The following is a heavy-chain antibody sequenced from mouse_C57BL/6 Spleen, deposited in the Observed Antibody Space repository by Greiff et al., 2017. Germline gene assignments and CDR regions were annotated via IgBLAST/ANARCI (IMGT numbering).Heavy chain of an antibody. J-gene: IGHJ3*01. Sequence: QVQLQQSGAELVRPGTSVKVSCKASGYAFTNYLIEWVKQRPGQGLEWIGVINPGSGGTNYNEKFKGKGTLTAAKSSSTAYMQLSSLTSEDSAVYFCARSRMGWFAYWGQGTLVTVSA. V-gene: IGHV1-54*01. CDR2: INPGSGGT. CDR3: ARSRMGWFAY. CDR1: GYAFTNYL. D-gene: IGHD4-1*01.